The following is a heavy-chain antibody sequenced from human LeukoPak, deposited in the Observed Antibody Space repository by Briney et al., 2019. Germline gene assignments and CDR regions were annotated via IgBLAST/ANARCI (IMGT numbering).Heavy chain of an antibody. CDR3: ARSWIRSGRVVGYFDY. D-gene: IGHD5-18*01. Sequence: ASVNVSCKASGYTFTSYYIHWVRQAPGQGLEWMGILNPSGSSTNYAQKFQGRVTMTRDTSTSTVYMELSSLRSEDTAVYYCARSWIRSGRVVGYFDYWGQGTLVTVSS. CDR1: GYTFTSYY. V-gene: IGHV1-46*01. CDR2: LNPSGSST. J-gene: IGHJ4*02.